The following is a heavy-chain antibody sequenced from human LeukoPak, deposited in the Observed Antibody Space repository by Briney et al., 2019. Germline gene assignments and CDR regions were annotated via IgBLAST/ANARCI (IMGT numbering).Heavy chain of an antibody. CDR1: GFNFDRYT. J-gene: IGHJ4*02. V-gene: IGHV3-43*01. D-gene: IGHD3-10*02. CDR2: AGWAGGTT. Sequence: GGSLRLSCATSGFNFDRYTIHWVRQAPGKGLEWVSLAGWAGGTTFYSDSVRRRFTISRDSGRKSVYLQMNSLTTDDIAFYFCAKELDTMFFDYWGQGALVTVSS. CDR3: AKELDTMFFDY.